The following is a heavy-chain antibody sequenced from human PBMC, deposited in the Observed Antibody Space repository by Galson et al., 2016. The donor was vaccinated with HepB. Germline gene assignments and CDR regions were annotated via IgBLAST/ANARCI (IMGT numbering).Heavy chain of an antibody. Sequence: SETLSLTCTVSADSSNNNTYFCAWVRQPPGKGLEWIGSMYYGGSTYYSPSFKSRVTISVDKSKNQFSLRLRSVTATDTAMYYCATHSRVGYGGFGVWGQGSLVTVSS. CDR2: MYYGGST. CDR1: ADSSNNNTYF. J-gene: IGHJ4*02. CDR3: ATHSRVGYGGFGV. V-gene: IGHV4-39*01. D-gene: IGHD4/OR15-4a*01.